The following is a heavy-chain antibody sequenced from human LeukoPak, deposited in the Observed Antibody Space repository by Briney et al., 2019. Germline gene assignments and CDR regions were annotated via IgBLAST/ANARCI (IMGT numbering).Heavy chain of an antibody. V-gene: IGHV1-69*13. CDR1: GGTFSSYA. J-gene: IGHJ3*02. D-gene: IGHD6-13*01. CDR2: IIPIFGIA. CDR3: ARRTRQQLATNDAFDI. Sequence: SVKVSCKASGGTFSSYAISWVRQAPGQGLEWMGGIIPIFGIANYAQKFQGRVTITADESTSTAYMELSSLRSEDTAVYYCARRTRQQLATNDAFDIWGQGTMVTVSS.